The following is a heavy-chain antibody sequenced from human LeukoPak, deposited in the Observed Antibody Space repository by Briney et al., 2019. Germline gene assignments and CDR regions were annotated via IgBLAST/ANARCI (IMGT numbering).Heavy chain of an antibody. CDR2: IYTSGST. CDR3: ARRRVRVGAFDI. D-gene: IGHD5-24*01. V-gene: IGHV4-61*02. Sequence: PSETLSLTCTVSGGSISSGNYYWSWIRQPAGKGLEWIGRIYTSGSTNYNPSLKSRVTISVDTSKNQFSLKLSSVTAADTAVYYCARRRVRVGAFDIWGQGTMVTVSS. CDR1: GGSISSGNYY. J-gene: IGHJ3*02.